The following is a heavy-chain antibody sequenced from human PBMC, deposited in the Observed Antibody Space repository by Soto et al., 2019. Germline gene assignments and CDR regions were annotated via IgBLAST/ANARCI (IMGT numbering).Heavy chain of an antibody. D-gene: IGHD3-3*01. CDR2: IIPIFGTA. V-gene: IGHV1-69*05. Sequence: SVKVSCKASGGTFSIYSISWVRQAPGQGLEWMGGIIPIFGTANYAQKFQGRVTITTDASTSTAYMELRSLRSDDTAVYYCARKYYDFWSGYSSSTSYGMDVWGQGTTVTVXS. CDR3: ARKYYDFWSGYSSSTSYGMDV. J-gene: IGHJ6*02. CDR1: GGTFSIYS.